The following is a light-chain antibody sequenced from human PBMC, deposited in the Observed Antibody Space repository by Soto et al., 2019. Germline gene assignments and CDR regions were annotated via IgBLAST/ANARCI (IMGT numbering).Light chain of an antibody. CDR3: QSYDSSLSAHYV. CDR2: GNS. V-gene: IGLV1-40*01. CDR1: SSNIGATYD. J-gene: IGLJ1*01. Sequence: SVLTQPPSVSGAPGQRVTISCTGSSSNIGATYDVQWYQQLPGTAPKLLIYGNSNRPSGVPDRFSGSKSGTSASLAITGLQADDEADYYCQSYDSSLSAHYVFGTGTRSPS.